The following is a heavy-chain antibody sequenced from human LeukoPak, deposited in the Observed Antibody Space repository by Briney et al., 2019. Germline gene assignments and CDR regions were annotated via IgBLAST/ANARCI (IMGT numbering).Heavy chain of an antibody. CDR2: INHSGST. D-gene: IGHD2-15*01. CDR3: AREGWSFMRN. Sequence: PSETLSLTCAVYGGSFSGYYWSWIRQPPGKGLEWIGEINHSGSTNYNPSLKSRVTISVDTSKNQFSLKLSSVTAADTAVYYCAREGWSFMRNWGQGTLVTVSS. CDR1: GGSFSGYY. V-gene: IGHV4-34*01. J-gene: IGHJ4*02.